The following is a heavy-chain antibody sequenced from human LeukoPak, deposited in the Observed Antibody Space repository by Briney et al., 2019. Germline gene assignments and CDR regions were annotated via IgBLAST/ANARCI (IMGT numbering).Heavy chain of an antibody. CDR1: GGSINNYY. CDR3: AREGGDGYKLRDF. D-gene: IGHD5-24*01. J-gene: IGHJ4*02. CDR2: IHSTGST. Sequence: SETLSLTCTVPGGSINNYYWSWLRQPPGKRLEWIGYIHSTGSTNYNPSLKSRVTISVDTSKNQFSLKLTSVTAADTAVYYCAREGGDGYKLRDFWGQGSLVTVSS. V-gene: IGHV4-59*01.